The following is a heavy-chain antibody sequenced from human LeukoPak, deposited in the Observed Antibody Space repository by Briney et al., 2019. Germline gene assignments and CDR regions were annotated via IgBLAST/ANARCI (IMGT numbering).Heavy chain of an antibody. CDR3: ARNLTVRGVIVY. CDR1: GFTFSSYS. D-gene: IGHD3-10*01. Sequence: GGSLRLSCAASGFTFSSYSRNWVRQAPGKGLEWISYISSSSSTNYYAYPVKRRFTISRDNAKNSLYQQMNSPTDEDTAVYYWARNLTVRGVIVYWRQATLVTVSS. CDR2: ISSSSSTN. J-gene: IGHJ4*02. V-gene: IGHV3-48*02.